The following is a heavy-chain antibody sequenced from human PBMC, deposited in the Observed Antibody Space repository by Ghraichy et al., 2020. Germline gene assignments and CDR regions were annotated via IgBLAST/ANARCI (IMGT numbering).Heavy chain of an antibody. D-gene: IGHD2-15*01. J-gene: IGHJ6*02. Sequence: ESLNISCAASGFTFSNCDMHWVRQVTGKGLQWVSGIGIAGDPHYLDSVKGRFTISRENAKNSMYLQMNSLRAGDSAVYFCVRQCTELRDKLYYYYGMDVWGQGTTVTGSS. V-gene: IGHV3-13*05. CDR1: GFTFSNCD. CDR2: IGIAGDP. CDR3: VRQCTELRDKLYYYYGMDV.